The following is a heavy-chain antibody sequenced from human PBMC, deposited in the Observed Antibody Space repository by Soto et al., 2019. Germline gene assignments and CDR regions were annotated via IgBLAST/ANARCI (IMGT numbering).Heavy chain of an antibody. CDR3: ARAPRILEWLLSPQYGMDV. D-gene: IGHD3-3*01. V-gene: IGHV4-4*02. CDR1: GGSISSSNW. CDR2: IYHSGRT. Sequence: SETLSLTCAVSGGSISSSNWWSWVRQPPGNGLEWIGEIYHSGRTNYNPSLKSRVTISVDKSNNQFSLKLSPVTAADTAVYYCARAPRILEWLLSPQYGMDVWGQGTTVTVSS. J-gene: IGHJ6*02.